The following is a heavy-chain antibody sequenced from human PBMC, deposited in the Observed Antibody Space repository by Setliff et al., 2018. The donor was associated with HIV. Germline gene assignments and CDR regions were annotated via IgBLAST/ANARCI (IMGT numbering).Heavy chain of an antibody. CDR2: ISGHNGNT. V-gene: IGHV1-18*01. CDR3: TRGPWSKVVTTDTFDI. Sequence: GASVKVSCKASGYIFGNYGINWVRQAPGQGLEWMGWISGHNGNTNSAQKVQGRVIMTTDTSTSTAYMELRSLRSDDAAVYYCTRGPWSKVVTTDTFDIWGQGTMVIVSS. D-gene: IGHD1-26*01. CDR1: GYIFGNYG. J-gene: IGHJ3*02.